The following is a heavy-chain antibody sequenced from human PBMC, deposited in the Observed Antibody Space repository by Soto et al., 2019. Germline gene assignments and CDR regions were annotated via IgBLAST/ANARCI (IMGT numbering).Heavy chain of an antibody. CDR2: IYSGGST. D-gene: IGHD2-21*01. CDR3: ARDKSNRRNYYYYYMDV. V-gene: IGHV3-66*01. CDR1: GFTVSSNY. J-gene: IGHJ6*03. Sequence: EVQLVESGGGLVQPGGSLRLSCAASGFTVSSNYMSWVRQAPGKGLEWVSVIYSGGSTYYADSVKGRFTISRDNSKNTLYLQMNSLRAEDTAVYYCARDKSNRRNYYYYYMDVWGKGTTVTVSS.